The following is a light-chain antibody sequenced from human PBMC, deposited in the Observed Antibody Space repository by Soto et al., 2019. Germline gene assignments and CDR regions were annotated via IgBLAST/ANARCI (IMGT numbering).Light chain of an antibody. CDR1: SSDVGTYNR. Sequence: QSALTQPPSVSGSPGQSVIISCTGTSSDVGTYNRVSWYQQPPGTAPKLMIFEVNNRPAGVPDRFSGSKSGNTASLTISGLQAEDEAVYYCSSFTNTTTLVLFGGGTKLTVL. CDR3: SSFTNTTTLVL. J-gene: IGLJ2*01. V-gene: IGLV2-18*02. CDR2: EVN.